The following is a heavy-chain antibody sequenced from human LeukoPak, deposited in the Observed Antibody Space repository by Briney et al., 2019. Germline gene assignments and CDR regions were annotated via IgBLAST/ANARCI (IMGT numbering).Heavy chain of an antibody. D-gene: IGHD5-18*01. CDR2: INHSGST. CDR1: GGSFSGYY. V-gene: IGHV4-34*01. J-gene: IGHJ4*02. Sequence: SETLSLTCAVYGGSFSGYYWSWIRQPPGKGLEWIGEINHSGSTNYNPSLKSRATISVDTSKNQFSLKLSSVTAADTAVYYCARGRRTRIQLWLWGPRFDYWGQGTLVTVSS. CDR3: ARGRRTRIQLWLWGPRFDY.